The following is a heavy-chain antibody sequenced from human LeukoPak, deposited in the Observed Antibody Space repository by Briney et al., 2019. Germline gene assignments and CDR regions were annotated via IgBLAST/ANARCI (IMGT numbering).Heavy chain of an antibody. CDR3: ARPIAVAGTDAFDI. CDR1: GYSFTTYW. CDR2: IYPGDSDT. J-gene: IGHJ3*02. Sequence: GESLKISWKGSGYSFTTYWIGWVRQMPGKGLEWMGIIYPGDSDTRYSPSFQGQVTISADKSISTAYLQWSSLKASDTAMYYCARPIAVAGTDAFDIWAQGTMVTVSS. D-gene: IGHD6-19*01. V-gene: IGHV5-51*01.